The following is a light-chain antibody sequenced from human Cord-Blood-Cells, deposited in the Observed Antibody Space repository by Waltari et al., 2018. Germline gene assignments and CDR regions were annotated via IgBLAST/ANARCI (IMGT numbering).Light chain of an antibody. V-gene: IGLV2-23*01. CDR3: CSYAGSSTWV. CDR2: EGS. CDR1: SRDVGSYNL. J-gene: IGLJ3*02. Sequence: QSALTQPASVSGSPGQSTTISCTATSRDVGSYNLVSWYQQHPGKAPKLMIYEGSKRPSGVSNRFSGSKSVNTASLTSSGLQAEDEADYYCCSYAGSSTWVFGGGTKLTVL.